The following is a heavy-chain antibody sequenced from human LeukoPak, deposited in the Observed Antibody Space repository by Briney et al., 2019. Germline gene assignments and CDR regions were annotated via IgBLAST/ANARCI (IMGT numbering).Heavy chain of an antibody. CDR2: ISRGSSYL. CDR3: GIWPCHLCSSMGCSPKPTFDY. V-gene: IGHV3-21*01. D-gene: IGHD2-2*01. Sequence: GGPLRLSCAASGFALRSYSMKWVRQAPGKGLEWVSSISRGSSYLYYAHSVKGRFPISRDNAKNSLYLRLNSLRAEDATASDSGIWPCHLCSSMGCSPKPTFDYWGQGTLVTVSS. CDR1: GFALRSYS. J-gene: IGHJ4*02.